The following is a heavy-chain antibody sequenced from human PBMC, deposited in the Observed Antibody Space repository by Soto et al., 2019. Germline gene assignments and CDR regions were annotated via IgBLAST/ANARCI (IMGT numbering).Heavy chain of an antibody. CDR3: ARGTRHDDVWGSYRPNLFDP. CDR1: GGSISSGGYS. J-gene: IGHJ5*02. Sequence: LSETLSLTCAVSGGSISSGGYSWSWIRQPPGKDLEWIGYIYHSGSTYYHPSLTSRVTISVDMSKNQFSLTLSSVTAADTAVYYRARGTRHDDVWGSYRPNLFDPWGQGSLVTVSS. CDR2: IYHSGST. V-gene: IGHV4-30-2*01. D-gene: IGHD3-16*02.